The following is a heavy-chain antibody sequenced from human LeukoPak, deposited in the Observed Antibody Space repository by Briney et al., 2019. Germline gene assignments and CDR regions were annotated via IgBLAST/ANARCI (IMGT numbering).Heavy chain of an antibody. V-gene: IGHV3-21*01. CDR1: GFTFSNYG. CDR3: AKSYSVTGTFPALDY. Sequence: PGGSLRLSCADSGFTFSNYGMNWVRQAPGKGLDWVSSISSTSAYIYYADSVKGRFTISRDNAKNSLYLQMDSLRAEDTAVYYCAKSYSVTGTFPALDYWGQGTLVTVSS. J-gene: IGHJ4*02. CDR2: ISSTSAYI. D-gene: IGHD6-19*01.